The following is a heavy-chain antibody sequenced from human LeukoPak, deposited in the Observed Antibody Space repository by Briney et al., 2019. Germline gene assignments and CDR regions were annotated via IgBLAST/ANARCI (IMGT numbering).Heavy chain of an antibody. J-gene: IGHJ3*02. CDR1: GGSFSGYY. V-gene: IGHV4-34*01. D-gene: IGHD2-2*01. Sequence: PSETLSLTCAVYGGSFSGYYWSWIRQPPGKGLEWIGEINHSGSTNYNPSLKSRVTISVDTSKNQFSLKLSSVTAADTAVYYCARRSSWPHATFDIWGQGTMVTVSS. CDR2: INHSGST. CDR3: ARRSSWPHATFDI.